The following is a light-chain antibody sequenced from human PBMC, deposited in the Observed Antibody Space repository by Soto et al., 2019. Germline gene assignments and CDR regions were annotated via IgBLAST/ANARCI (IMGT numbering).Light chain of an antibody. Sequence: DIQMTQSPSSVSASVGDRVTITCRASQGISNWLAWYQQQPGRAPKLLIYGAYTLQTGVPSRFSGGGSGTHFTLIISSLQPEDFATYYCRQTNTFFPLTFGGGTRVEIK. CDR3: RQTNTFFPLT. CDR2: GAY. J-gene: IGKJ4*01. CDR1: QGISNW. V-gene: IGKV1-12*01.